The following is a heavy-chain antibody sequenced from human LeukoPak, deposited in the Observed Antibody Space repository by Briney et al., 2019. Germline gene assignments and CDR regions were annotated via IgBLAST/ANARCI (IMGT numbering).Heavy chain of an antibody. Sequence: GGSLRLSCAASGFTLSSYSMNWVRQAPGKGLEWVSSISSSSSYIYYADSVKGRFTISRDNAKNSLYLQMNSLRAEDMAVYYCARGGLGSYYFDYWGQGSLVTVSS. V-gene: IGHV3-21*01. CDR3: ARGGLGSYYFDY. CDR1: GFTLSSYS. D-gene: IGHD3-10*01. CDR2: ISSSSSYI. J-gene: IGHJ4*02.